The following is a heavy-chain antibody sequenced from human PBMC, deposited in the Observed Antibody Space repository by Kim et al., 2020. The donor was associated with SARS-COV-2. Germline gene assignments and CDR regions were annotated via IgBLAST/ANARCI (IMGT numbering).Heavy chain of an antibody. CDR2: ISYDGSNK. J-gene: IGHJ4*02. CDR3: AKDPGWLWGYFDY. D-gene: IGHD5-18*01. Sequence: GGSLRLSCAASGFTFSSYGMHWVRQAPGKGLEWVAVISYDGSNKYYADSVKGRFTISRDNSKNTLYLQMNSLRAEDTAVYYCAKDPGWLWGYFDYWGQGTLVTVSS. V-gene: IGHV3-30*18. CDR1: GFTFSSYG.